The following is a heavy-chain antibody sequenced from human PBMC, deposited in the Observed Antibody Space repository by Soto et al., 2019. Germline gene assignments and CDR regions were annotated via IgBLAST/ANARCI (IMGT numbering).Heavy chain of an antibody. V-gene: IGHV3-13*01. D-gene: IGHD3-22*01. J-gene: IGHJ3*02. CDR3: ARAKGYYYDSRDPTAFDI. Sequence: GGSLRFSCAASGFTFSSYDMHWVRQATGKGLEWVSAIGTAGDTYYPGSVKGRFTISRENAKNSLYLQMNSLRAGDTAVYYCARAKGYYYDSRDPTAFDIWGQGTMVTVSS. CDR1: GFTFSSYD. CDR2: IGTAGDT.